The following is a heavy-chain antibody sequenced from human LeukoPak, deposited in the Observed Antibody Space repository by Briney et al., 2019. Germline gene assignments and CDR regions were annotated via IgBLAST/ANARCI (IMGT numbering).Heavy chain of an antibody. V-gene: IGHV4-59*01. CDR2: IYYSGST. D-gene: IGHD6-6*01. Sequence: ETLSLTCTVSGGSISSYYWSWIRQPPGKGLEWIGYIYYSGSTNYNPSLKSRVTISVDTSKNQFSLKLSSVTAADTAVYYCARVIGIAARLYFDYWGQGTLVTVSS. CDR1: GGSISSYY. J-gene: IGHJ4*02. CDR3: ARVIGIAARLYFDY.